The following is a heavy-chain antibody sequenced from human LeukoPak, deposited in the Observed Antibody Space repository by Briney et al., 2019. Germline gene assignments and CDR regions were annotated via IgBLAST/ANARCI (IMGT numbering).Heavy chain of an antibody. CDR2: ISSSGSTI. V-gene: IGHV3-11*04. D-gene: IGHD2-15*01. J-gene: IGHJ5*02. Sequence: PGGSLRLSCAASGFTFSSYSMSWIRQAPGKGLEWVSYISSSGSTIYYADSVKGRFTISRDNAKNSLYLQMNSLRAEDTAVYYCAREDILSSFDPWGQGTLVTVSS. CDR1: GFTFSSYS. CDR3: AREDILSSFDP.